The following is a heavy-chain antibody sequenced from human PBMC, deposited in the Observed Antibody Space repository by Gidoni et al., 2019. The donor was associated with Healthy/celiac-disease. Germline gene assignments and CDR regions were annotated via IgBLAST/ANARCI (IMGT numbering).Heavy chain of an antibody. D-gene: IGHD3-22*01. V-gene: IGHV3-30-3*01. Sequence: QVQLVESGGGVVQPGRSLRLSCAASGFTSSSYAMHWVRQAPGKGLEWVAVISYDGSNKYYADSVKGRFTISRDNSKNTLYLQMNSLRAEDTAVYYCARDIAYDSEEGFDYWGQGTLVTVSS. CDR3: ARDIAYDSEEGFDY. J-gene: IGHJ4*02. CDR2: ISYDGSNK. CDR1: GFTSSSYA.